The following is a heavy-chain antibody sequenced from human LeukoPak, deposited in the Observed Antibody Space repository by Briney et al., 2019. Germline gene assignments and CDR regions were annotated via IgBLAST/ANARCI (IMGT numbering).Heavy chain of an antibody. D-gene: IGHD3-22*01. CDR1: GFNFRTYG. J-gene: IGHJ4*02. Sequence: GGSLRLSCAASGFNFRTYGMHWVGQAPGKGLEWLAFIQFDESSKNYADSVKGRFTISRDNSKNTVYLQVNSLRAEDTAVYYCAKEDGTVVVSTFGDWGQGTLVTVSS. CDR3: AKEDGTVVVSTFGD. V-gene: IGHV3-30*02. CDR2: IQFDESSK.